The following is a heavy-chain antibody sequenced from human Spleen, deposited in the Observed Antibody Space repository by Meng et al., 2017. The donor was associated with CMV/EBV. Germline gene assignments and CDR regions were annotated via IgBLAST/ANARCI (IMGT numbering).Heavy chain of an antibody. Sequence: GESLKISCVASGFTFSSYGMHWVRQPPGKGLEWVAFIRYDGSKKDYVDSVEGRFTISRDNSKNTLYLQMSSLRIDDTAVYYCARDPSMVVANYYYNGMDVWGQGTTVTVSS. CDR2: IRYDGSKK. CDR3: ARDPSMVVANYYYNGMDV. J-gene: IGHJ6*02. D-gene: IGHD2-15*01. V-gene: IGHV3-30*02. CDR1: GFTFSSYG.